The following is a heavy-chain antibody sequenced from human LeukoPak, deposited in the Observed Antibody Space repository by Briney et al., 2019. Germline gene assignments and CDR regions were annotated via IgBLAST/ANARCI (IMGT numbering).Heavy chain of an antibody. CDR3: ARNVDYPMALYFDL. V-gene: IGHV3-13*05. J-gene: IGHJ2*01. D-gene: IGHD3-10*01. Sequence: GGSLRLSCAASGFSFRNYDMQWVRQVIGKGLEWVSGIGTAGDPYYSGSLRGRFTISRDNPKSSFYLQMNSLRAGDTAVYFCARNVDYPMALYFDLWGGGTLVTVS. CDR1: GFSFRNYD. CDR2: IGTAGDP.